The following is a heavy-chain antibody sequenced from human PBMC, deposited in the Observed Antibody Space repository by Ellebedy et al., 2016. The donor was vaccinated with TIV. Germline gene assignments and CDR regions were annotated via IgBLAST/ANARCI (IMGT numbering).Heavy chain of an antibody. CDR2: IYPGDSDT. CDR1: GYSFTSYW. V-gene: IGHV5-51*01. CDR3: AREGGDVFDI. Sequence: GESLKISCKGSGYSFTSYWIGWVRQMPGKGLEWIGIIYPGDSDTRYSPSFQGQVTITADKYISSAYLQWSSLKASDTAIYYCAREGGDVFDIWGQGTMVSVSS. D-gene: IGHD3-16*01. J-gene: IGHJ3*02.